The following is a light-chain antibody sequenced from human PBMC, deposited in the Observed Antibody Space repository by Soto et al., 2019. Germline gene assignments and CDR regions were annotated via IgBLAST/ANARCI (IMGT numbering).Light chain of an antibody. Sequence: DIQMAQSPSTLSASVGDRVTITCRASQSISNYLAWYQQKPGTAPKLLIYKASNLESGVPSRFSGSGSGTAFTLTISSLQPDDFATYYCEQYSGPSPWTFGQGTRVEIK. J-gene: IGKJ1*01. CDR3: EQYSGPSPWT. CDR1: QSISNY. CDR2: KAS. V-gene: IGKV1-5*03.